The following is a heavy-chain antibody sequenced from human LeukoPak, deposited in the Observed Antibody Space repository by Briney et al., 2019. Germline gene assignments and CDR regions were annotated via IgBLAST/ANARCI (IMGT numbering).Heavy chain of an antibody. CDR1: GFTVSSNY. Sequence: GGSLRLSCAASGFTVSSNYMSWVRQAPGKGLVWVSVIYSGGNTYYADSVKGRFTISRHNSENTLYLQMNILRPEDTAIYYCARDQGPSGFDYWGQGTLATVSS. V-gene: IGHV3-53*04. CDR3: ARDQGPSGFDY. CDR2: IYSGGNT. J-gene: IGHJ4*02.